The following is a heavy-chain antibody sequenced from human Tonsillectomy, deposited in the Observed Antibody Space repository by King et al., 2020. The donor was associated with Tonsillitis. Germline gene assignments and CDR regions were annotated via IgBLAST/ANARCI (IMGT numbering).Heavy chain of an antibody. CDR1: GFTFSSYA. Sequence: VQLVESGGGVVQPGRSLRLSCAASGFTFSSYAMHWVRQAPGKGLEWVAVISYDGSNKYYADSVKGRFTISRDNSKNTLYLQMNSLRAEDTAVYYCARLGLRRDGVNYFDYWGQGTLVTVSS. J-gene: IGHJ4*02. D-gene: IGHD4-17*01. CDR3: ARLGLRRDGVNYFDY. V-gene: IGHV3-30*04. CDR2: ISYDGSNK.